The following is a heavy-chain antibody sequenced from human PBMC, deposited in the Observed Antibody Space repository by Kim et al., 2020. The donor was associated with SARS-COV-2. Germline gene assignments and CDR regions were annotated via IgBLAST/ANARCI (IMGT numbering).Heavy chain of an antibody. J-gene: IGHJ4*02. Sequence: SVKVSCKASGGTFSSYAISWVRQAPGQGLEWMGGIIPIFGTANYAQKFQGRVTITADESTSTAYMELSSLRSEDTAVYYCARGEYYDILTGMHFDYWGQGTLVTVSS. CDR3: ARGEYYDILTGMHFDY. CDR1: GGTFSSYA. CDR2: IIPIFGTA. D-gene: IGHD3-9*01. V-gene: IGHV1-69*13.